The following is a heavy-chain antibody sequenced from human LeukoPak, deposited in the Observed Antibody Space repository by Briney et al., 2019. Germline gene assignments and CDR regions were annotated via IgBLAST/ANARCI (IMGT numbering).Heavy chain of an antibody. Sequence: GGSLRLSCAASGFTFSDAWMTWVRQAPGKGLEWVSSVSGSGATTYYADSVKGRFTISRDNSKDTLYLQMNSLRAEDTAVYYCAKAFTIGGYYYYYMDVWGKGTTVTVSS. CDR1: GFTFSDA. CDR3: AKAFTIGGYYYYYMDV. V-gene: IGHV3-23*01. D-gene: IGHD3-9*01. CDR2: VSGSGATT. J-gene: IGHJ6*03.